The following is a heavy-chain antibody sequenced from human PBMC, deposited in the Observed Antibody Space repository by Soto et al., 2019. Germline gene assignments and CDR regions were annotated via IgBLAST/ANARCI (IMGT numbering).Heavy chain of an antibody. CDR3: ARAYGGYADY. V-gene: IGHV4-59*01. Sequence: SETLSLTCTVSGGSISSYYWSWIRQPPGKGLECIGYIYYSGSTNYNPSLKCRVTISVDTSKNQFSLKLSSVTAADTAVYYCARAYGGYADYWGQGALVTVSS. CDR1: GGSISSYY. D-gene: IGHD5-12*01. CDR2: IYYSGST. J-gene: IGHJ4*02.